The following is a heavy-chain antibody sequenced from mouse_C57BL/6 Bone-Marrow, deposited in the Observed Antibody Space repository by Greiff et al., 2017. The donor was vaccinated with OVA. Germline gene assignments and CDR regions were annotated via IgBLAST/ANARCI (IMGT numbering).Heavy chain of an antibody. Sequence: EVQLQQSGAELVKPGASVKLSCTASGFNIKDYYMHWVKQRTEQGLEWIGRIDPEDGETKYAPKFQGKATITADTSSNTAYLQLNSLTSEDTDVDFCAYYKGSRKAYWDFDVWGTGTTVTVSS. CDR2: IDPEDGET. D-gene: IGHD1-1*01. CDR3: AYYKGSRKAYWDFDV. CDR1: GFNIKDYY. J-gene: IGHJ1*03. V-gene: IGHV14-2*01.